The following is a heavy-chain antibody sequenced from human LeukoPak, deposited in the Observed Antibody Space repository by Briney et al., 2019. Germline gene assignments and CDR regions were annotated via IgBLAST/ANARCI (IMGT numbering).Heavy chain of an antibody. V-gene: IGHV1-69*04. CDR1: GGTFSSYA. J-gene: IGHJ4*02. D-gene: IGHD3-10*01. Sequence: GASVKVSCKASGGTFSSYAISWVRQAPGQGLEWMGRIIPILGIANYAQKFQGRVTITADKSTSTAYMELSSLRSEDTAVYYCATGEFGEFVRFDYWGQGTLVTVSS. CDR2: IIPILGIA. CDR3: ATGEFGEFVRFDY.